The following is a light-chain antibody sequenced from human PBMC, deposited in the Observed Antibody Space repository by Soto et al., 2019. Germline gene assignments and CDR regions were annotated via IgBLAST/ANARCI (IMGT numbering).Light chain of an antibody. CDR3: CSHAGSSVV. Sequence: SVLSQPRSESGSTGQAATISCTGTSGDVGRYGFVSWSEQHPGKAPQLILYDIYERPSGVPGRFSGSKSGNTASLTISGLQAEDETDYYCCSHAGSSVVFGTETKVTVL. J-gene: IGLJ1*01. V-gene: IGLV2-11*01. CDR2: DIY. CDR1: SGDVGRYGF.